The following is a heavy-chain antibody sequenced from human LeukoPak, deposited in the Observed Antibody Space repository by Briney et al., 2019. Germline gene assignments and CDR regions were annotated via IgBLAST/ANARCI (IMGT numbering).Heavy chain of an antibody. Sequence: ASVTVSCTASGYTFTSNYIHWVRQAPGQGLEWMGMIYPRDGSTSYAQKFQGRVTVTRDTSTSTVHMELSGLRPEDTAVYYCARDQEGFDYWGQGTLVTVSS. CDR1: GYTFTSNY. V-gene: IGHV1-46*01. CDR3: ARDQEGFDY. J-gene: IGHJ4*02. CDR2: IYPRDGST.